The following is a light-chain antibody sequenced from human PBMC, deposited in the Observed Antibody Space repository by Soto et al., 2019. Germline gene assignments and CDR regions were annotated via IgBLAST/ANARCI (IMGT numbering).Light chain of an antibody. J-gene: IGKJ4*01. CDR1: QSVSSN. CDR3: QHYNVWPLT. CDR2: VAS. Sequence: EIVMTQSPATLSVSPGERATLSCRASQSVSSNLAWYQQKPGQTSKLLIYVASTRATGIPARFSGSGSGTEFSLTISSLQSEDFAVYYCQHYNVWPLTFGGGTKVEFK. V-gene: IGKV3-15*01.